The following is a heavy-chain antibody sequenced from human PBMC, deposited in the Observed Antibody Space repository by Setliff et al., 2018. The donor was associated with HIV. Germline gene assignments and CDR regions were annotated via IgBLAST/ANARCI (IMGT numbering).Heavy chain of an antibody. Sequence: TSETLSLTCTVSGGSISSSSLYWGWIRQPPGKGLEWIGSIYYSGSTYYNPSLKSRVTISLDTSKSLFSLMLSSVSAADTAVYYCARDRLLLWFDEEYYFDYWGQGTLVTVSS. V-gene: IGHV4-39*07. CDR3: ARDRLLLWFDEEYYFDY. J-gene: IGHJ4*02. CDR2: IYYSGST. D-gene: IGHD3-10*01. CDR1: GGSISSSSLY.